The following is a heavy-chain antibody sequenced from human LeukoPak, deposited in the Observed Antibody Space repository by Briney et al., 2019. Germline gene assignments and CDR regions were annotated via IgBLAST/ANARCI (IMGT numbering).Heavy chain of an antibody. Sequence: SETLSLTCTVSGGSISSGDYWWGWIRQPPGKGLEWIGSIYYSGSTYYSPSLKSRVTTSVDTSKNHFPLRLISVTAADTAVYYCARQRGGGSWHFDLWGRGTLVTVSS. CDR2: IYYSGST. V-gene: IGHV4-39*01. CDR3: ARQRGGGSWHFDL. D-gene: IGHD2-15*01. CDR1: GGSISSGDYW. J-gene: IGHJ2*01.